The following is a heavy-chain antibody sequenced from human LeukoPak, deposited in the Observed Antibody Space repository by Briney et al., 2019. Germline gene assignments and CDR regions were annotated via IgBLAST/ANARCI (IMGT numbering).Heavy chain of an antibody. CDR3: AKFPPQMATIDAFDI. V-gene: IGHV3-30*02. Sequence: GRSLRLSCAASGFTFSTYGLHWVRQAPGKGLEWVAFIRYDGSNKYYADSVKGRFTISRDNSKNTLYLQMNSLRAEDTAVYYCAKFPPQMATIDAFDIWGQGTMVTVSS. D-gene: IGHD5-24*01. CDR1: GFTFSTYG. J-gene: IGHJ3*02. CDR2: IRYDGSNK.